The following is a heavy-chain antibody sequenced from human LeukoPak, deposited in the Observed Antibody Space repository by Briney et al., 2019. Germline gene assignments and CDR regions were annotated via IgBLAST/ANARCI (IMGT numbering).Heavy chain of an antibody. J-gene: IGHJ5*02. CDR1: GGSISISDYY. D-gene: IGHD5-18*01. CDR2: MSYSGRT. Sequence: SETLSLTCTVSGGSISISDYYWGWIRQPPGKGLEWMGSMSYSGRTYYNPSLKSRVTVLLDTSKNQCSLKLNSVTAADTAVYYCARIGSYNYPFDPWGQGTLVTVSS. CDR3: ARIGSYNYPFDP. V-gene: IGHV4-39*07.